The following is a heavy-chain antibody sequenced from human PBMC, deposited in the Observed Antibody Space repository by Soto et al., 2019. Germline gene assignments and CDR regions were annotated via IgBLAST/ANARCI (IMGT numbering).Heavy chain of an antibody. J-gene: IGHJ4*02. Sequence: GGSLRLSCAASGFTSSSYAMGWVRQRPGKGLEWVAVVSIGGSTHYADSVRGRFTISRDNSKNTLSLQMNSLTAEDTAVYFCAKRRGAGGHFDYWGQGALVTVSS. CDR2: VSIGGST. CDR1: GFTSSSYA. CDR3: AKRRGAGGHFDY. V-gene: IGHV3-23*01. D-gene: IGHD1-26*01.